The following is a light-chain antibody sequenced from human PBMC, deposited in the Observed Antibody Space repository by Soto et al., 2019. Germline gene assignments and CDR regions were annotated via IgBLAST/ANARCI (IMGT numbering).Light chain of an antibody. J-gene: IGKJ2*01. CDR2: LGS. CDR3: MQALQTPYT. V-gene: IGKV2-28*01. Sequence: DIVMTQSPLSLPVTPGEPASISCRSSQSLLHSNGYNYLDWYLQKPGQSPQILIYLGSNRASGVPDRFSGSRSGTDFTLKISRVEAEDVWVYYYMQALQTPYTFGQGTKLEIK. CDR1: QSLLHSNGYNY.